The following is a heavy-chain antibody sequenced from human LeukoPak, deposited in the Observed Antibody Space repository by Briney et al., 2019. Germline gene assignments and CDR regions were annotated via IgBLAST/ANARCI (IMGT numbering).Heavy chain of an antibody. CDR1: GFTFDDYA. V-gene: IGHV3-9*01. CDR2: ISWNSGRI. D-gene: IGHD3-9*01. Sequence: GGSLRLSCAASGFTFDDYAMHWVRQAPGKGLEWVSGISWNSGRIGYADSVKGRFTISRDSAKNSLYLQMNSLRAEDTALYYCAKDPYYDILTGSGNYFDYWGQGTLVTVSS. CDR3: AKDPYYDILTGSGNYFDY. J-gene: IGHJ4*02.